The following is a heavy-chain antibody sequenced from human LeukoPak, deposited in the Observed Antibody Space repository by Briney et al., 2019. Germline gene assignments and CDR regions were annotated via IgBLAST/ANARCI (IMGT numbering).Heavy chain of an antibody. CDR3: AKDEQLVGGGDSYFDY. CDR2: IRYDGSNK. CDR1: GFTFSSYG. Sequence: GSLRLSCAASGFTFSSYGMHWVRQAPGKGLEWVAFIRYDGSNKYYADSVKGRFTISRDNSKNTLYLQMNSLRAEDTAVYYCAKDEQLVGGGDSYFDYWGQGTLVTVSS. J-gene: IGHJ4*02. D-gene: IGHD1/OR15-1a*01. V-gene: IGHV3-30*02.